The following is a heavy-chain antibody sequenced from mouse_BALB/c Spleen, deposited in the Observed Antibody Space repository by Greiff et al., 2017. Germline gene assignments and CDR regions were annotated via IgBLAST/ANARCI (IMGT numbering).Heavy chain of an antibody. J-gene: IGHJ1*01. V-gene: IGHV2-2*02. D-gene: IGHD2-1*01. CDR1: GFSLTSYG. CDR3: ARNYDYGNFYWYFDV. Sequence: VKLVESGPGLVQPSQSLSITCTVSGFSLTSYGVHWVRQSPGKGLEWLGVIWSGGSTDYNAAFISRLSISKDNSKSQVFFKMNSLQANDTAIYYCARNYDYGNFYWYFDVWGAGTTVTVSS. CDR2: IWSGGST.